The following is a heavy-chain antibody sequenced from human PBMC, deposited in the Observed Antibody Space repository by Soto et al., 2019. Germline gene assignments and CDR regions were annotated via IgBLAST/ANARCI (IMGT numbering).Heavy chain of an antibody. D-gene: IGHD3-10*01. CDR3: VKDLDTGGWFAVFDF. CDR1: GFTFRSYG. J-gene: IGHJ4*02. Sequence: QVQLVESGGGVVQPGESLRVSCAGSGFTFRSYGMHWVRQAPGKGLDWVAVISQDGSDEFYADSVKGRFTISRDNSKSTVYLQMTSLRPDYTAVYYCVKDLDTGGWFAVFDFWGQGALVTVSS. V-gene: IGHV3-30*18. CDR2: ISQDGSDE.